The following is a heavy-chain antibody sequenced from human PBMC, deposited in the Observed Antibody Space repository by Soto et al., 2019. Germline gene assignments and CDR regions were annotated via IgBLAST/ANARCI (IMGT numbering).Heavy chain of an antibody. CDR1: GFTVSSIY. J-gene: IGHJ6*02. D-gene: IGHD3-10*01. V-gene: IGHV3-53*01. CDR2: IYSGCST. CDR3: ARGRYGSGSSPHYYGMDV. Sequence: GGSLRLSCAASGFTVSSIYMSWVRQAPGKGLEWVSVIYSGCSTYYADSVKGRFTISRDNSKNTLYLQMNSLRAEDTAVYYCARGRYGSGSSPHYYGMDVWGQGTTVTVSS.